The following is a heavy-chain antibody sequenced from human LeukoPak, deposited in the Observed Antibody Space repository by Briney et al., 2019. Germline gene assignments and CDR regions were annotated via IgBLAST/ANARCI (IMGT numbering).Heavy chain of an antibody. Sequence: AGGSLRLSCAASGFTFSSYSMNWVRQAPGKGLEWVSSTSSSSSYIYYADSVKGRFTISRDNAKNSLYLQMNRLRAEDTAVYYCASGRVVTMVRVVIIAVWYFDLWGRGTLVTVSS. V-gene: IGHV3-21*01. CDR2: TSSSSSYI. D-gene: IGHD3-10*01. CDR1: GFTFSSYS. CDR3: ASGRVVTMVRVVIIAVWYFDL. J-gene: IGHJ2*01.